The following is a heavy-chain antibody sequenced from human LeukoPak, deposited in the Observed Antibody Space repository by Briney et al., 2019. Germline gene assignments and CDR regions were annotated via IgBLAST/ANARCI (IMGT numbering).Heavy chain of an antibody. J-gene: IGHJ3*02. CDR2: IYYNGST. V-gene: IGHV4-30-4*01. CDR1: GGSISSGDYY. Sequence: SETLSLTCTVSGGSISSGDYYWSWIRQPPGTGLEWIGYIYYNGSTYYNPSLKSRVTISIDTSKNQLSLKLSSVTAADTAVYYCARAVTDAFDIWGQGTMVTVSS. D-gene: IGHD3-16*02. CDR3: ARAVTDAFDI.